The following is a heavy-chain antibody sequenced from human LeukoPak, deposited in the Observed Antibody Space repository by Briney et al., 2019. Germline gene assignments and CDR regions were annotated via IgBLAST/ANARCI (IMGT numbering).Heavy chain of an antibody. CDR3: AKHIVGATTSAFDI. V-gene: IGHV3-23*01. J-gene: IGHJ3*02. CDR2: ISGSGGST. CDR1: GFTFSSYA. Sequence: GGSLRLSCAASGFTFSSYAMSWVRQAPGKGLEWVSAISGSGGSTYYADSVKGRFTISRDNSKNTLYLQMNSLRAENTAVYHCAKHIVGATTSAFDIWGQGTMVTISS. D-gene: IGHD1-26*01.